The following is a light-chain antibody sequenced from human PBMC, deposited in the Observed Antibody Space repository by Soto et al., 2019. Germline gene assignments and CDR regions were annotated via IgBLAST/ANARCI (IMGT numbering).Light chain of an antibody. J-gene: IGLJ1*01. CDR1: SSDVGGYNY. CDR2: DVS. CDR3: CSYAGSYTYV. Sequence: QSALTQPRSVSGSPGQSVTISCTGTSSDVGGYNYVSWYQQHPGKAPKLMIYDVSQRPSGVPDSFSGSKSGNTASLTISGPQAEDEADYYCCSYAGSYTYVFGTGTKVTVL. V-gene: IGLV2-11*01.